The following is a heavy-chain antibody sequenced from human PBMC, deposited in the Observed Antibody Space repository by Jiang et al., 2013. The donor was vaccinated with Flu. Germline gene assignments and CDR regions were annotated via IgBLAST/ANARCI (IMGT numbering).Heavy chain of an antibody. J-gene: IGHJ2*01. V-gene: IGHV4-39*07. CDR1: GGSISSSSYY. D-gene: IGHD6-13*01. Sequence: GSGLVKPSETLSLTCTVSGGSISSSSYYWGWIRQPPGKGLEWIGSIYYSGSTYYNPSLKSRVTISVDTSKNQFSLKLSSVTAADTAVYYCASHLSSSFLWYFDLWGRGTLVTVSS. CDR3: ASHLSSSFLWYFDL. CDR2: IYYSGST.